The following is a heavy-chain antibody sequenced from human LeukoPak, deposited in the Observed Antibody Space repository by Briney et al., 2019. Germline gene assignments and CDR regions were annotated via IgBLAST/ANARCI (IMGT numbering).Heavy chain of an antibody. CDR2: IKQDRSEK. D-gene: IGHD3-3*01. CDR1: GFTFSRYW. CDR3: ARDRQRITIFGVVIGVGAFDI. Sequence: GGPLRLSCAASGFTFSRYWMSWVRQAPGKRLEWVANIKQDRSEKYYVDSVKGRFTISRDNAKNSLYLQMNSLRAEDTAVYYCARDRQRITIFGVVIGVGAFDIWGQGTMVTVSS. J-gene: IGHJ3*02. V-gene: IGHV3-7*01.